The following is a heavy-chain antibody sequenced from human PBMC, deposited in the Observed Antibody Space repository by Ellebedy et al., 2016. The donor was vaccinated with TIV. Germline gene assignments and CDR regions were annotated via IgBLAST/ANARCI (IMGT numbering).Heavy chain of an antibody. CDR3: ARSGELDS. J-gene: IGHJ4*02. CDR1: GFTFTSYS. D-gene: IGHD1-26*01. Sequence: GESLKISCAASGFTFTSYSMNWVRQAPGKGLEWVSSISSTGYYIYYADSVKGRFTISRDDAMSSLFLQMNSLGAEDTAVYYCARSGELDSWGQGTLVTVSS. CDR2: ISSTGYYI. V-gene: IGHV3-21*01.